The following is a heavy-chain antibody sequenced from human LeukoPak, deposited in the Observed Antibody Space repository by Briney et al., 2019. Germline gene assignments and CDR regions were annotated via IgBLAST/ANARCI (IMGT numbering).Heavy chain of an antibody. V-gene: IGHV4-59*08. J-gene: IGHJ4*02. D-gene: IGHD3-22*01. CDR2: IYYSGST. Sequence: SETLSLTCTVSGGSISSYYWSWIRQPPGKGLEWIGYIYYSGSTNYNPSLKSRVTISVDTSKNQISLKLSSVTAADTAVYYCARHSYYDSSGYSDYWGQGTLVTVSS. CDR3: ARHSYYDSSGYSDY. CDR1: GGSISSYY.